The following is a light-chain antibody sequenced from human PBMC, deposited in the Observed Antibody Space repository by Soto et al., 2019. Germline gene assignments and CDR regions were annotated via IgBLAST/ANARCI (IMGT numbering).Light chain of an antibody. CDR2: AAS. Sequence: IQMTHAPSSLSASVLYRVTITCLASQSISSYLNWYQQKPGKAPKLLIYAASSLQSGVPSRFSGSGSGTDFTLTISSLQSEDFATYYCQQYNSWPRAFGQGTKVDIK. V-gene: IGKV1-39*01. J-gene: IGKJ1*01. CDR3: QQYNSWPRA. CDR1: QSISSY.